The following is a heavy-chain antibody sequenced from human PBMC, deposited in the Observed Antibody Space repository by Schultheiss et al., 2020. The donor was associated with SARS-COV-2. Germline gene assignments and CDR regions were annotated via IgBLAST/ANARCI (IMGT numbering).Heavy chain of an antibody. CDR1: GGSFSGYY. V-gene: IGHV4-34*09. J-gene: IGHJ6*02. D-gene: IGHD2-2*01. CDR2: INHSGST. CDR3: ARGVHGVVPGPLGLGPWYYYYGVDV. Sequence: SQTLSLTCAVYGGSFSGYYWSWIRQPPGKGLEWIGEINHSGSTNYNPSLKSRVSLSVDTSKNQFSLKLTSVAAADTAVYYCARGVHGVVPGPLGLGPWYYYYGVDVWGQGTTVTVSS.